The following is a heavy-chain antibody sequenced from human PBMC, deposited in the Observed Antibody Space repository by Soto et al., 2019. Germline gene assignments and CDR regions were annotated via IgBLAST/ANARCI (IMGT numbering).Heavy chain of an antibody. CDR3: ARDLSPNHYDFWSGPNWFDP. Sequence: ASVKVSCKASGYTFTGYYMHWVRQAPGKGLEWMGWINPNSGGTNYEQKFQGWGTMTRDTSISTAYMELSRLRSDDTAVYYCARDLSPNHYDFWSGPNWFDPWGQGTLVTVSS. J-gene: IGHJ5*02. V-gene: IGHV1-2*04. CDR1: GYTFTGYY. CDR2: INPNSGGT. D-gene: IGHD3-3*01.